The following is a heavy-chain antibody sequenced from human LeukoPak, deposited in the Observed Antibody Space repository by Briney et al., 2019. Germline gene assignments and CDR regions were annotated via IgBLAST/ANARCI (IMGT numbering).Heavy chain of an antibody. Sequence: PSETLSLTCTVSGGSISGYYWSWIRQPPGKGLEWIGEINHSGSTNYNPSLKSRVTISVDTSKNQFSLKLSSVTAADTAVYYCARRNRPLYYYYYMDVWGKGTTVTISS. J-gene: IGHJ6*03. D-gene: IGHD1-14*01. CDR1: GGSISGYY. CDR3: ARRNRPLYYYYYMDV. CDR2: INHSGST. V-gene: IGHV4-34*01.